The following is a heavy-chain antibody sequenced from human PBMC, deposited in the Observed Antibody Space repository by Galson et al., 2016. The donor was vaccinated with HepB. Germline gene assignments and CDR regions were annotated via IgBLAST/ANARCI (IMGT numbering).Heavy chain of an antibody. Sequence: LRLSCAASGFTFSTYGMHWVRQAPGKGLEWVAVIWYDGAKIYYADSVKGRFTISRDNSKNTLYLQMNSLRAEDTAVYYCARDMGTVKYYYGMDVWGQGTTVTVSS. CDR1: GFTFSTYG. J-gene: IGHJ6*02. V-gene: IGHV3-33*01. D-gene: IGHD5-18*01. CDR3: ARDMGTVKYYYGMDV. CDR2: IWYDGAKI.